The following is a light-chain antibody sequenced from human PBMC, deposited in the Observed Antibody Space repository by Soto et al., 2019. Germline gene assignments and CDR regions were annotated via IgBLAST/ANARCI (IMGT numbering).Light chain of an antibody. CDR1: QNTGPA. CDR3: QQYHIFLT. V-gene: IGKV1-5*03. J-gene: IGKJ2*01. Sequence: DIQMTQSPSTLSASVGDRVTITCRASQNTGPALAWYQQKPGKAPHLLIYRASNLESGVPSRFSGSGSGTEFTLAISSLQPDDFATYYCQQYHIFLTFGQGTKLEIK. CDR2: RAS.